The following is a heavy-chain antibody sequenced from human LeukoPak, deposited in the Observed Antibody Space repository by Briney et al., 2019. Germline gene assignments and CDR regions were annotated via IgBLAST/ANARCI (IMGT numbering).Heavy chain of an antibody. Sequence: PGGSLRLSCAASGFTFSSYWMSWVRQAPGKGLEWVANIKQDGSEKYYVDSVKGRFTISRDNAKNSLYLQMNSLRADDTAVYFCARASFNGPDAFDIWGQGTMVTVSS. CDR2: IKQDGSEK. CDR3: ARASFNGPDAFDI. V-gene: IGHV3-7*01. D-gene: IGHD2-8*01. J-gene: IGHJ3*02. CDR1: GFTFSSYW.